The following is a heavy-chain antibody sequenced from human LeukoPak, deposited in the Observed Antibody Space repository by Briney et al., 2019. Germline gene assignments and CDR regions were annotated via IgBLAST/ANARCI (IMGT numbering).Heavy chain of an antibody. CDR2: ISSSGSTI. CDR3: ARPDDSESFYRANHY. CDR1: GFTFSSYE. Sequence: PGGSLRLSCAASGFTFSSYEMNWVRQAPGKGLEWVSYISSSGSTIYYADSVKGRFTISRDNSNNTLSLQMNGLRVEDTAVYYCARPDDSESFYRANHYWGRGTLVTVS. D-gene: IGHD3-10*01. J-gene: IGHJ4*02. V-gene: IGHV3-48*03.